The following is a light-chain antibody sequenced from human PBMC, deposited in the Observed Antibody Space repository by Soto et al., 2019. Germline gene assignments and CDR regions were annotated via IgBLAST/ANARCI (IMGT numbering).Light chain of an antibody. V-gene: IGKV3-15*01. CDR3: QQYNNWPRT. Sequence: ETVMTQSPATLSVSPGERATLSCRASQSISSDLAWYQQKPGQAPRLLIYGASTTATGIPGRFSGSGSGREFTLSISSLQSEDFAVYYCQQYNNWPRTCGQGTKVDIK. CDR2: GAS. CDR1: QSISSD. J-gene: IGKJ2*01.